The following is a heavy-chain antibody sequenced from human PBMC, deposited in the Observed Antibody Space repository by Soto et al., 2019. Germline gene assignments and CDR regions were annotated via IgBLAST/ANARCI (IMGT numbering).Heavy chain of an antibody. Sequence: QVQLQESGPGLVKPSQTLSLSCTVSGGSISSADYYWSWIRQPPGKGLEWIGYISSSGSTYYNPSLKSRVTISLDTSKNPFSLKLSSVTAADTAVYYCASGQQFLKFYWGQGTLVTVSS. CDR2: ISSSGST. V-gene: IGHV4-30-4*01. CDR1: GGSISSADYY. CDR3: ASGQQFLKFY. J-gene: IGHJ4*02. D-gene: IGHD4-4*01.